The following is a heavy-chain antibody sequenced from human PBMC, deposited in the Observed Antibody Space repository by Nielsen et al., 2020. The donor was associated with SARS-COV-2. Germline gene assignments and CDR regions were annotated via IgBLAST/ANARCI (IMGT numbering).Heavy chain of an antibody. V-gene: IGHV3-30-3*01. Sequence: GESLKISCAASGFTFSSYAMHWVRQAPGKGLEWVAVISYDGSNKYYADSVKGRFTISRDNSKNTLYLQMNSLRAEDTAVYYCAKAFRSSDWLRAAADFWGQGTLVTVSS. D-gene: IGHD3-9*01. J-gene: IGHJ4*02. CDR1: GFTFSSYA. CDR2: ISYDGSNK. CDR3: AKAFRSSDWLRAAADF.